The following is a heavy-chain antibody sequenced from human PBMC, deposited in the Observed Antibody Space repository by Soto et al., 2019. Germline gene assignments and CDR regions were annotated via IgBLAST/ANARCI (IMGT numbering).Heavy chain of an antibody. J-gene: IGHJ4*02. CDR3: ARDKGDVDTAMAPFDY. V-gene: IGHV1-69*01. CDR1: GGTFSSYA. Sequence: QVQLVQSGAEVQKPGSSVKVSCKASGGTFSSYAISWVRQAPGQGLEWMGGIIPIFGTANYAQKFQGRVTITADESTSTAYMELSSLRSEDTAVYYCARDKGDVDTAMAPFDYWGQGTLVTVSS. D-gene: IGHD5-18*01. CDR2: IIPIFGTA.